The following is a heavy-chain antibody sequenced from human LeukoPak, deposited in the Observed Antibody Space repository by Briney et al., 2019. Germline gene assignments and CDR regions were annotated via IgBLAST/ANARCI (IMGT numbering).Heavy chain of an antibody. Sequence: ASVKVSCKASGYTFTSYGISWVRQAPGQGLEWMGWISAYNGNTNYAQKLQGRVTMTTDTSTSTAYMELRSLRSDDTAVYYCARIRGYSSHVESNYYYYMDVWGKGTTVTVSS. CDR3: ARIRGYSSHVESNYYYYMDV. V-gene: IGHV1-18*01. D-gene: IGHD5-18*01. CDR1: GYTFTSYG. J-gene: IGHJ6*03. CDR2: ISAYNGNT.